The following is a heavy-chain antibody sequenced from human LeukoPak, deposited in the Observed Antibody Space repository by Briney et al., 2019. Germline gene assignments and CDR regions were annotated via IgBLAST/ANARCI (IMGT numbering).Heavy chain of an antibody. D-gene: IGHD5-24*01. Sequence: SETLSLTCTVTSGSISGHYWSWIRQPAGKEMQWIGRIYTSGATNYNPSLKSRVTMSIDTSKKEFTLKLTSVTAADTAVYYCARTKWLQLPNPFDYWGQGTLVTVSS. J-gene: IGHJ4*02. CDR1: SGSISGHY. CDR3: ARTKWLQLPNPFDY. V-gene: IGHV4-4*07. CDR2: IYTSGAT.